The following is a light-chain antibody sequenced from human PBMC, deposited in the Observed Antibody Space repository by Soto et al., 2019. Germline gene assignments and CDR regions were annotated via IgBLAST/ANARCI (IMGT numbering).Light chain of an antibody. Sequence: QSVLTQPASVSGSPGQSITISCTGTSSDVGGYNYVSWYQHHPGKAPKLMIYEVSDRPSGVSNRFSGSKSGNTASLTISGLQAEDEADYYCSSYTSTITLWVFGGGNKLTVL. J-gene: IGLJ3*02. CDR2: EVS. CDR1: SSDVGGYNY. CDR3: SSYTSTITLWV. V-gene: IGLV2-14*01.